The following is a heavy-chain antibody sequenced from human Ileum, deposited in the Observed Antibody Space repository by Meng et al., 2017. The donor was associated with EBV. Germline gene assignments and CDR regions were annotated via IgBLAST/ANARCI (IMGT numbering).Heavy chain of an antibody. J-gene: IGHJ5*02. CDR3: ARYGRCNGNSFYCFDP. CDR2: IDQSGYT. Sequence: QVARPQWGTGLLKPSDILSLTCAVYGGSFKDYYWTWPRQPPGKGLEWIGEIDQSGYTKFNPSLSSRATISRDTSNNQFSLRLNSVTAADTALYYCARYGRCNGNSFYCFDPWGQGTLVTVAS. D-gene: IGHD4-23*01. V-gene: IGHV4-34*01. CDR1: GGSFKDYY.